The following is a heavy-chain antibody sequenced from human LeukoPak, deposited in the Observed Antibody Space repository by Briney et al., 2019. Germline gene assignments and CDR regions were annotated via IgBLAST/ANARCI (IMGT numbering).Heavy chain of an antibody. CDR1: GYSFTNYW. CDR2: IYPGDSDT. D-gene: IGHD6-19*01. CDR3: ARTGYSSGWYGGFDI. V-gene: IGHV5-51*01. J-gene: IGHJ3*02. Sequence: HGESLKISCKGSGYSFTNYWIGWVRQMPAKGLEWMGIIYPGDSDTRYSPSFQGQVTISADKSISTAYLQWSTLKASDTAMYYCARTGYSSGWYGGFDIWGQGTLVSVSS.